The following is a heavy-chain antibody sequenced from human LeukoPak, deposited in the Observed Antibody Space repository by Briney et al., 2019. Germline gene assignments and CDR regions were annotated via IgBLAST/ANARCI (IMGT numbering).Heavy chain of an antibody. Sequence: PGGSLRLSCATSGFTFSSYSMNWVRQAPGKGLEWVSSISSSSSYIYYADSVKGRFTISRDNAKNSLYLQMNSLRAEDTAVYYCARDRGTVTTKFDYWGQGTLVTVSS. CDR3: ARDRGTVTTKFDY. CDR1: GFTFSSYS. D-gene: IGHD4-17*01. V-gene: IGHV3-21*01. J-gene: IGHJ4*02. CDR2: ISSSSSYI.